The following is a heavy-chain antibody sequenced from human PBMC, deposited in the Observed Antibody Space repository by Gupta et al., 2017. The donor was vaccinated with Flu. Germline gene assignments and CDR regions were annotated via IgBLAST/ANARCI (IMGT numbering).Heavy chain of an antibody. J-gene: IGHJ6*02. Sequence: QAPGKGLEWVGRIKRRSDGGTTDDAAPVKGRFTISRDDSKNTLYLQMNSLKTEDTGVYYCTTVMTTVTTSYFLFGMDVWGPGTTVTVSS. V-gene: IGHV3-15*01. CDR2: IKRRSDGGTT. D-gene: IGHD4-17*01. CDR3: TTVMTTVTTSYFLFGMDV.